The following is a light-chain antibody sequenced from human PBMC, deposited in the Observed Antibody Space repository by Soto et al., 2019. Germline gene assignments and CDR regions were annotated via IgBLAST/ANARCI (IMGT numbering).Light chain of an antibody. J-gene: IGLJ2*01. CDR1: SSNIGAGYD. CDR2: GNS. Sequence: QSVLTQPPSVSGAPGQRVTISCTGSSSNIGAGYDVHWYQQLPGTAPKLLIYGNSNRPSGVPDRFSGSKSGTSASLAITGLQAEDEADYYCQSYDSSRNVFGGGTKLTVL. CDR3: QSYDSSRNV. V-gene: IGLV1-40*01.